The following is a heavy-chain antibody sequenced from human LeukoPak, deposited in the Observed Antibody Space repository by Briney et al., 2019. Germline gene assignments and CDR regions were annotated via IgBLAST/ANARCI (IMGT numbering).Heavy chain of an antibody. CDR3: ARDRGTYCGGDCFNYYFDY. CDR2: ISHHGAST. J-gene: IGHJ4*02. V-gene: IGHV3-64*01. Sequence: GGSLRLSCAASGFIFSHYAMHWVRQAPGKGLEYVSAISHHGASTYYANSVTGRFTVSRDNSKSTLYLQMGSLRAEDMAIYYCARDRGTYCGGDCFNYYFDYWGQGALVTVSS. CDR1: GFIFSHYA. D-gene: IGHD2-21*01.